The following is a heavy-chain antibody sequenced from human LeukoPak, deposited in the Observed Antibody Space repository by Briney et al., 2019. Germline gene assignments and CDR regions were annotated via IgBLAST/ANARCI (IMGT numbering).Heavy chain of an antibody. J-gene: IGHJ6*03. CDR1: GFTFSSYW. CDR2: IKQDGSEK. V-gene: IGHV3-7*01. CDR3: ARDAPVPARDIRGYYYYYMDV. Sequence: PGGSLRLSCAASGFTFSSYWMSWVRQAPGKGLEWVANIKQDGSEKYYVDSVKGRFTISRDNAKNSLYLQMNSLRAEDTAVYYCARDAPVPARDIRGYYYYYMDVWGKGTTVTVSS. D-gene: IGHD2-15*01.